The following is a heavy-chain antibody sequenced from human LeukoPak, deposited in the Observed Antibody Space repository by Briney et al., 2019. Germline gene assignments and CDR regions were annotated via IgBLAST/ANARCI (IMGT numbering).Heavy chain of an antibody. Sequence: PGGSLRLSCAASGFTFSSYAMHWVRQAPGKGLEWVAVISYDGSNKYYADSVKGRFTISRDNSKNTLYLQMNSLRAEDTAVYDCAKPRGLTIVGAHFDYWGQGTLVTVSS. D-gene: IGHD1-26*01. CDR1: GFTFSSYA. CDR3: AKPRGLTIVGAHFDY. J-gene: IGHJ4*02. V-gene: IGHV3-30-3*02. CDR2: ISYDGSNK.